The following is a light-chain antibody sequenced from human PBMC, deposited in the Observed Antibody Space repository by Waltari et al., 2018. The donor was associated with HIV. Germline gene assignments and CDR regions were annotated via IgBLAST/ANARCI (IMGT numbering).Light chain of an antibody. J-gene: IGLJ2*01. CDR3: CAYAGSTTYVI. CDR2: EVS. Sequence: QSALTQPASVSGSPGQSITISCTGTSRYVGGYNLVSCYQQQPGKAPKPIIYEVSKRPSGVSNRFSGSKSGNTASLTSSGLQAEDEADYYCCAYAGSTTYVIFGGGTKLTVL. CDR1: SRYVGGYNL. V-gene: IGLV2-23*02.